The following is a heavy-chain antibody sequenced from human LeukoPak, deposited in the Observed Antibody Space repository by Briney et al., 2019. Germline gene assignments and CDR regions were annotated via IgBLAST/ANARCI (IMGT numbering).Heavy chain of an antibody. CDR1: GFTFSSYS. V-gene: IGHV3-21*01. J-gene: IGHJ3*02. D-gene: IGHD1-26*01. CDR3: ARDRSLHSGSYPDAFDI. Sequence: GGSLRLSCAASGFTFSSYSMNWVRQAPGKGLEWVSPISSSSSYIYYADSVKGRFTISRDNAKNSLYLQMNSLRAEDTAVYYCARDRSLHSGSYPDAFDIWGQGTMVTVSS. CDR2: ISSSSSYI.